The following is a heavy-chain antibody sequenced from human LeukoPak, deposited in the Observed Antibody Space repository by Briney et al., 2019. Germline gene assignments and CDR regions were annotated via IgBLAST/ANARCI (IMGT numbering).Heavy chain of an antibody. CDR2: INPNNGAT. Sequence: GASVKVSCKASGYTFTGYYMHWVRQAPGQGLEWMGRINPNNGATNYAQKLQGRVTIIGDTSISTAYMELSSLRSDDTAVYYCTRESGSYHGNDYWGQGTLVTVSS. J-gene: IGHJ4*02. D-gene: IGHD1-26*01. CDR1: GYTFTGYY. CDR3: TRESGSYHGNDY. V-gene: IGHV1-2*06.